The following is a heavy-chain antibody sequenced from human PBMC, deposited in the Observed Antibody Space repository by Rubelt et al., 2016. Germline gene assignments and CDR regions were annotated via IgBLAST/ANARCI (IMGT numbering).Heavy chain of an antibody. CDR2: MNPNSGNT. Sequence: QVQLVQSGAEVKKPGASVKVSCKASGYTFTSYDINWVRQATGQGLEWMGWMNPNSGNTGVARKVQGRVTRTRNTCISTAYMELSSLGAEDTVGYYWASLQYDSSPRLDYWGQGTLVTVSS. J-gene: IGHJ4*02. CDR3: ASLQYDSSPRLDY. D-gene: IGHD3-22*01. CDR1: GYTFTSYD. V-gene: IGHV1-8*01.